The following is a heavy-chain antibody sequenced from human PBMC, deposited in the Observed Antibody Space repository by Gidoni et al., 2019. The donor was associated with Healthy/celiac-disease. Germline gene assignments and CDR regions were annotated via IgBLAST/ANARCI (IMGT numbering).Heavy chain of an antibody. J-gene: IGHJ4*02. V-gene: IGHV5-51*01. CDR1: GYSFTSYW. CDR3: ARLTGESGLEN. D-gene: IGHD7-27*01. CDR2: IYPGDSDT. Sequence: EVQLVQSGAEVTKPGESLQISCTGSGYSFTSYWLGWVRQMPGKGLEWMGLIYPGDSDTRYSPSFQGQVSISADKSSSTAYLQWSSLKASDTAMYYCARLTGESGLENWGQGTLVTVSS.